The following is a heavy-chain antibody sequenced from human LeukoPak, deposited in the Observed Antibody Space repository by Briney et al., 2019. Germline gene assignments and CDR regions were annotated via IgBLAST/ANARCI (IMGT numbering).Heavy chain of an antibody. CDR1: GFTFDDYA. D-gene: IGHD2-15*01. Sequence: PGGSLRLSCAASGFTFDDYAMHWVRQAPGKGLEWVSGISWNSGSIGYADSVKSRFTTSRDNAKNSLYLQMNSLRAEDTALYYCAKSGPTPSRYYYYYYYMDVWGKGTTVTVSS. CDR3: AKSGPTPSRYYYYYYYMDV. CDR2: ISWNSGSI. J-gene: IGHJ6*03. V-gene: IGHV3-9*01.